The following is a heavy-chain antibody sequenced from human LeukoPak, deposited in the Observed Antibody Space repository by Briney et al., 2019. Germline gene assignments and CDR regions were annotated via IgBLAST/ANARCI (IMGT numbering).Heavy chain of an antibody. CDR3: TRRSADDSSGYWGS. V-gene: IGHV3-7*03. D-gene: IGHD3-22*01. Sequence: GGSLRLSCGASGFTFSSYWMSWVRQAPGKGLEWVAHINQDGSEKYYVDSVKGRFTISRDNAKNSLYLQMHSLRAEDTAVYYCTRRSADDSSGYWGSWGQGTMVTVSS. J-gene: IGHJ3*01. CDR2: INQDGSEK. CDR1: GFTFSSYW.